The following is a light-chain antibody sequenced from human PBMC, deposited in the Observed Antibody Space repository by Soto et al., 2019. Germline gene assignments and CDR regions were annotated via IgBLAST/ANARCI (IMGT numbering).Light chain of an antibody. CDR1: QSISDT. J-gene: IGKJ4*01. CDR3: QQRCDWPLT. Sequence: EIVMTQSPATLSVSPGGRATLSCRASQSISDTLAWYQQKPGQAPRLLIYGASTRAPGFPARFSGSGSGTDFTLTISSLEPEDFAVYFCQQRCDWPLTFGGGTKVDIK. V-gene: IGKV3-15*01. CDR2: GAS.